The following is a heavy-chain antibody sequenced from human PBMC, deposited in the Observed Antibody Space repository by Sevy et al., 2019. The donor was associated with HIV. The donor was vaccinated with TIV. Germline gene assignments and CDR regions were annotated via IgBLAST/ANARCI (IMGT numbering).Heavy chain of an antibody. CDR1: GFTFSRYD. CDR3: ARGNGGNGPGPDDAFDI. V-gene: IGHV3-13*01. D-gene: IGHD3-10*01. Sequence: GGSLRLSCAASGFTFSRYDMHWVRQVTGKGLEWVAAIGTLHDTFYADSVKCRFTISRESATQSLFLQMNSLRVGDTAVYYCARGNGGNGPGPDDAFDIWGQGTMVTVSS. CDR2: IGTLHDT. J-gene: IGHJ3*02.